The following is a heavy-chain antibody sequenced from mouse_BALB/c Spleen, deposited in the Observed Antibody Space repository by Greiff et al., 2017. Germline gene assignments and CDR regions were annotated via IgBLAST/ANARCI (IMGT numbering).Heavy chain of an antibody. J-gene: IGHJ2*01. CDR1: GYTFSSYW. CDR2: ILPGSGST. Sequence: QVQLQQSGAELMKPGASVKISCKATGYTFSSYWIEWVKQRPGHGLEWIGEILPGSGSTNYNEKFKGKATFTADTSSNTAYMQLSSLTSEDSAVYYCAREGTTANSFDYWGQGTTLTVSS. V-gene: IGHV1-9*01. CDR3: AREGTTANSFDY. D-gene: IGHD1-2*01.